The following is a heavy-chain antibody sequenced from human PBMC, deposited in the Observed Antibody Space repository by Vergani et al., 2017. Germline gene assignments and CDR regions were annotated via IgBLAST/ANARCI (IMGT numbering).Heavy chain of an antibody. D-gene: IGHD3-22*01. CDR1: GFTFSSYW. CDR3: ARVGRWLLLPHYYYYGMDV. J-gene: IGHJ6*02. CDR2: IKQDGSEK. V-gene: IGHV3-7*01. Sequence: EVQLLESGGGLVQPGGSLRLSCAASGFTFSSYWMSWVRQAPGKGLEWVANIKQDGSEKYYVDSVKGRFTISRDNAKNSLYLQMNSLRAEDTAVYYCARVGRWLLLPHYYYYGMDVWGQGTTVTVSS.